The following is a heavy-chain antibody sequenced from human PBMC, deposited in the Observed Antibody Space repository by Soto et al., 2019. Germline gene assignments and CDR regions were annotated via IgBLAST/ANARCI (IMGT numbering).Heavy chain of an antibody. J-gene: IGHJ4*02. CDR3: AKRSSSSGKGVYFDS. CDR1: GFTFSSYA. D-gene: IGHD6-13*01. CDR2: ISDSSGAI. V-gene: IGHV3-23*01. Sequence: EVQLLESGGDLVQSGGSLRLSCAASGFTFSSYAMTWVRQAPGKGLEWVSSISDSSGAIYYADSVKGRFTISRDNARNTLHLQMNSLRAEDTALYYCAKRSSSSGKGVYFDSWGQGTLVTVSS.